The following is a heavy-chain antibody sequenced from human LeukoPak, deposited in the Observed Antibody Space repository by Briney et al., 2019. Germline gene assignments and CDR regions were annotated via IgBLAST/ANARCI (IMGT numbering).Heavy chain of an antibody. V-gene: IGHV1-8*01. J-gene: IGHJ4*02. D-gene: IGHD1-26*01. CDR1: GYTFTSYD. CDR3: ASRTVNSGSLLPFDY. CDR2: MNPNSGNT. Sequence: GASVKVSCKASGYTFTSYDVNWVRQATGQGLEWMGWMNPNSGNTGYAQKFQGRVTMTRNTSISTAYMELSSLRFDDTAVYYCASRTVNSGSLLPFDYWGQGTLVTVSS.